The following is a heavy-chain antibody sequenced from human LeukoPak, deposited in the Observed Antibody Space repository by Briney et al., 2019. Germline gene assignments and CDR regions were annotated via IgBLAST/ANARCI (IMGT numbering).Heavy chain of an antibody. J-gene: IGHJ4*02. Sequence: PGRSLRLSCAASGFSLSNYGMHWVRQAPGKGLEWVAVIWYDGSDKKYAGSVKGRFTISRDTSNNTLYAQMNSLRAEDTAVYYCARGRGSYFDYWGQGTLVTVSS. V-gene: IGHV3-33*01. CDR3: ARGRGSYFDY. CDR2: IWYDGSDK. CDR1: GFSLSNYG. D-gene: IGHD1-26*01.